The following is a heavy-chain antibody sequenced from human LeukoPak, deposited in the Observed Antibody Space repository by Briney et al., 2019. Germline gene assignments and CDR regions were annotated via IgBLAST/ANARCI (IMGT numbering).Heavy chain of an antibody. CDR3: ANILSGEYNWNPRRQFDY. D-gene: IGHD1-20*01. CDR1: GFTFSSYG. Sequence: GGSLRLSCAASGFTFSSYGMHWVRQAPGKGLEWVAVIWYDGSNKYYADSVKGRFTISRDNSKNTLYLQMNSLRAEDTAVYYCANILSGEYNWNPRRQFDYWGQGTLVTVSS. J-gene: IGHJ4*02. V-gene: IGHV3-33*06. CDR2: IWYDGSNK.